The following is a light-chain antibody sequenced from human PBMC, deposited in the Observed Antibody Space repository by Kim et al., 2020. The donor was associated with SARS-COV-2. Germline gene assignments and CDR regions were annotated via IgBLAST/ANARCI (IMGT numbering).Light chain of an antibody. V-gene: IGKV1-6*01. J-gene: IGKJ5*01. CDR1: QDIGTE. Sequence: GDRVTITCRASQDIGTELGWYLQKPGKAPELLIYRASTVQSGVPSRFSGSGFGTDFTLTISSLQPEDFATYYCLQDYNYPLTFGQGTRLEIK. CDR3: LQDYNYPLT. CDR2: RAS.